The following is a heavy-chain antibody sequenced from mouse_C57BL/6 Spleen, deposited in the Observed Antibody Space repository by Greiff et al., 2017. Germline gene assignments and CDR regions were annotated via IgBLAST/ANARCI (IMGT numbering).Heavy chain of an antibody. Sequence: QVQLQQPGAELVKPGASVKMSCKASGYTFTSYWITWVKQRPGQGLEWIGDIYPGSGSTNCNEKFKSKATLTVDTSSSTAYMQLSSLTSEDSAVYYCARLGEYGDDEGGYAMDYWGQGTSVTVSS. CDR2: IYPGSGST. CDR3: ARLGEYGDDEGGYAMDY. J-gene: IGHJ4*01. D-gene: IGHD2-2*01. CDR1: GYTFTSYW. V-gene: IGHV1-55*01.